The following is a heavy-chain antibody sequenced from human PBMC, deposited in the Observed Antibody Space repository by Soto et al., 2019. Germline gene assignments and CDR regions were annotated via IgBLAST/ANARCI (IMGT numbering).Heavy chain of an antibody. D-gene: IGHD3-10*01. J-gene: IGHJ4*02. CDR2: IYYSGST. CDR1: GGSISSYY. V-gene: IGHV4-59*01. Sequence: PSETLSLTCTVSGGSISSYYWSWIRQPPGKGLEWIGYIYYSGSTNYNPSLKSRVTISVDTSKNQFSLKLSSVTAADTAVYYCARDGWYYGSGSSGLDYWGQGTLVTVSS. CDR3: ARDGWYYGSGSSGLDY.